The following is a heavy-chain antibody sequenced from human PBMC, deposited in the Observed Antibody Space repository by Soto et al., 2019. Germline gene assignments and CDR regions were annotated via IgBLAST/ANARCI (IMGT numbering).Heavy chain of an antibody. CDR3: EKSLNTLGGVIVIYYFDY. V-gene: IGHV3-23*01. CDR1: GFTFSSYA. CDR2: ISVSGGST. Sequence: GGSLRLSCAASGFTFSSYAMSWVRQAPGKGLEWVSAISVSGGSTYYADSVKGRFTIFRDNSKNTLYLQMISLRAEDTAVYSFEKSLNTLGGVIVIYYFDYWGQGTLVTVSS. J-gene: IGHJ4*02. D-gene: IGHD3-16*02.